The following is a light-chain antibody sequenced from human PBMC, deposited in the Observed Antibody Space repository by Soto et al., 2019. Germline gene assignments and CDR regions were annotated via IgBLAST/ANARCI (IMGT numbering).Light chain of an antibody. CDR1: QSVSSTY. J-gene: IGKJ3*01. V-gene: IGKV3-20*01. CDR2: GAS. Sequence: EIVLTQSPGTLSLSPGERATLSCRASQSVSSTYLAWYQQKPGQAPRLLIYGASSRATGIPGRFSGSGSETDFTLAISRLEPEDFAVYYCQQYGSSPSTFGPGTRVDIK. CDR3: QQYGSSPST.